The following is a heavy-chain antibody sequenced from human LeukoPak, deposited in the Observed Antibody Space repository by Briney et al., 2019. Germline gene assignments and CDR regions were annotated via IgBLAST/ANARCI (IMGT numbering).Heavy chain of an antibody. CDR1: GGTFSSYA. V-gene: IGHV1-69*13. CDR3: ARVRYYYYYYMDV. CDR2: IIPIFGTA. Sequence: SVKVSCKASGGTFSSYAIRWVRQAPGQGLEWMGGIIPIFGTANYAQKFQGRVTITADESSSTAYMELSSLRSEDTAVYYCARVRYYYYYYMDVWGKGTTVTVSS. J-gene: IGHJ6*03.